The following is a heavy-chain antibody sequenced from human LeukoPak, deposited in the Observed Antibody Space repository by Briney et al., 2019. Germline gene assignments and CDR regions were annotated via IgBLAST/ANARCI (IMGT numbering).Heavy chain of an antibody. CDR3: ARVDGSGSSAPNDC. CDR2: INVGNGNT. CDR1: GYPFISYA. Sequence: GASVKVSCKASGYPFISYAMHWVRQAPGQRLEWMGWINVGNGNTEYAQKFQGRVTITRDTSATATYVELSSLRSEDTAVYFCARVDGSGSSAPNDCWGQGTLVTVSS. D-gene: IGHD3-10*01. V-gene: IGHV1-3*01. J-gene: IGHJ4*02.